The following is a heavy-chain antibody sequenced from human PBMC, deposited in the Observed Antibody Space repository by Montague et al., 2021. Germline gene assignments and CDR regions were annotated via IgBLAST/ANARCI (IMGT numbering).Heavy chain of an antibody. CDR2: VFYSGAT. J-gene: IGHJ4*02. Sequence: SETLSLTCSVSGDSINGWYWSWIRQPPGKGLEWIGSVFYSGATNYKPSLKSRVTMSADTSKNQVSLKVNSVTAADTAVYYYARQGFYESGGFFIWGLGTLVTV. D-gene: IGHD3-22*01. CDR3: ARQGFYESGGFFI. CDR1: GDSINGWY. V-gene: IGHV4-59*01.